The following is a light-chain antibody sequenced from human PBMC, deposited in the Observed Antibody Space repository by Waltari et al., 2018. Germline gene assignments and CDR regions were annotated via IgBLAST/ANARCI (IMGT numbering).Light chain of an antibody. CDR2: GVS. Sequence: EIVMTQSPATLSVSPGERATLSCRASETIRSNLAWYQQKLGQAPRLLVYGVSTRATGIPARFSGSGSGPEFTLTISSLQSEDFGVYYCQQYNDWPLTFGGGTKVEIK. V-gene: IGKV3-15*01. J-gene: IGKJ4*01. CDR3: QQYNDWPLT. CDR1: ETIRSN.